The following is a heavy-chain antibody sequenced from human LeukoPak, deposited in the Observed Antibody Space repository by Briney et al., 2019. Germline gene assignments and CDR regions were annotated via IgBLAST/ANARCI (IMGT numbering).Heavy chain of an antibody. D-gene: IGHD1-26*01. CDR3: AKEASGSYDGEIGFDP. J-gene: IGHJ5*02. CDR1: GFTFDDYA. Sequence: GGYLRLSCAASGFTFDDYAMHWVRQAPGKGLEWVSGISWNSGSIGYADSVKGRFTISRDNAKNSLYLQMNSLRAEVTALYYCAKEASGSYDGEIGFDPWGQGTLVTVSS. V-gene: IGHV3-9*01. CDR2: ISWNSGSI.